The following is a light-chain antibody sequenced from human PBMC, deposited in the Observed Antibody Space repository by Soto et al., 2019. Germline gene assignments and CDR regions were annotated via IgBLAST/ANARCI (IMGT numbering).Light chain of an antibody. CDR3: QRRYSTSST. J-gene: IGKJ1*01. V-gene: IGKV1-39*01. CDR2: AAS. Sequence: DIQMTQSPSSLSASVGDRVTITCRASQSISSYLNWYQQKPGKAPKLLIYAASSLQSGVPSSFSGSGSGTDCTLTIGSLQPEDFATYYCQRRYSTSSTFGQWNKWEIK. CDR1: QSISSY.